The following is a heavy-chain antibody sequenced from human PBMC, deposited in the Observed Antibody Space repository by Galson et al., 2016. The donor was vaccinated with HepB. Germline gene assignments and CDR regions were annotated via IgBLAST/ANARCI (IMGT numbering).Heavy chain of an antibody. J-gene: IGHJ2*01. Sequence: PALVKPTQTLTLTCTVSGFSLNNPGVGVSWIRQPPGKALEWLAHIFSNDEKSYSTSLKSRLTISKDTSKSQVVLTMTNMDPVDTATYHCARILESCSHTRCLGQVFDLWGRGTLVTVSS. V-gene: IGHV2-26*01. CDR3: ARILESCSHTRCLGQVFDL. D-gene: IGHD2-15*01. CDR2: IFSNDEK. CDR1: GFSLNNPGVG.